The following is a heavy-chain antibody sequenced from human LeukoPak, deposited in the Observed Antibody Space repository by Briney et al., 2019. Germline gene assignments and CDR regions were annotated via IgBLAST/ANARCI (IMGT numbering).Heavy chain of an antibody. CDR2: IIPIFGTA. Sequence: SVKVSCKASGGTFSSYAISWVRQAPGQGLEWMGGIIPIFGTANYAQKFQGRVTITADKSTSTAYMELSSLRSEDTAVYYCARDRIAAAGTFIGNMDVWGKGTTVTVSS. V-gene: IGHV1-69*06. CDR3: ARDRIAAAGTFIGNMDV. J-gene: IGHJ6*03. D-gene: IGHD6-13*01. CDR1: GGTFSSYA.